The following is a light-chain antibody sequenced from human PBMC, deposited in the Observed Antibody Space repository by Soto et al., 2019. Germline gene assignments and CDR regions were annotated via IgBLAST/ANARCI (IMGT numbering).Light chain of an antibody. CDR2: EDN. CDR3: QSYDSSNYVV. CDR1: SGSIASNY. V-gene: IGLV6-57*04. Sequence: NFMLTQPHSVSESPGKTVTISCTRSSGSIASNYVQWYQQRPGSAPTTVIYEDNQRPSGVPDRFSGSIDSSSNSASLTISALKTEDEADYYCQSYDSSNYVVFGGGTKLTVL. J-gene: IGLJ2*01.